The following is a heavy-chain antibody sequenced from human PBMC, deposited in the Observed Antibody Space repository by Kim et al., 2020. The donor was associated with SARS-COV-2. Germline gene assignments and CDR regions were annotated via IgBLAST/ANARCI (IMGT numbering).Heavy chain of an antibody. CDR2: T. D-gene: IGHD4-17*01. CDR3: ARGAYGDVSFDY. Sequence: TKYGKKVQGRVIMTTDTSTNAAYMELWSLRSGDTAMYYCARGAYGDVSFDYWGQGTLVTVSS. J-gene: IGHJ4*02. V-gene: IGHV1-18*01.